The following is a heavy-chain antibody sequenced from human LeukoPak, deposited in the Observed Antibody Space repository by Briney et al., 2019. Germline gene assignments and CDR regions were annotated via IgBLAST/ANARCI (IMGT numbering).Heavy chain of an antibody. V-gene: IGHV3-30*18. CDR2: ISHDGTVT. D-gene: IGHD6-13*01. J-gene: IGHJ4*02. CDR1: GFTFSSYG. Sequence: GRSLRLSCEASGFTFSSYGVQWVRQAPGMGPEWVSVISHDGTVTHYADSVKGRFTISRDSSTNTLYLQMDSLRTEDTAVYYCAKEGSQYASSWFDYWGQGTLVTVSS. CDR3: AKEGSQYASSWFDY.